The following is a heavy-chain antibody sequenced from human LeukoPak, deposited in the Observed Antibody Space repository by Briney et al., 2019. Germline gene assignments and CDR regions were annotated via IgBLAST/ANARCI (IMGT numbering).Heavy chain of an antibody. CDR1: GFTFSSYA. J-gene: IGHJ4*02. CDR3: AKDPGYYGSGSFAD. CDR2: ISGSGVST. Sequence: GGSLRLSCAASGFTFSSYAVNWVRQAPGKGLEWVSAISGSGVSTYYADSVKGRFTISRDNSKNTLYLQMNSLRAEDTAVYYCAKDPGYYGSGSFADWGQGTLVTVSS. V-gene: IGHV3-23*01. D-gene: IGHD3-10*01.